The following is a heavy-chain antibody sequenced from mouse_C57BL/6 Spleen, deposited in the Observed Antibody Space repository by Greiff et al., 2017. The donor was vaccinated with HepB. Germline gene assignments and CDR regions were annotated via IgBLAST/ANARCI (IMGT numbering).Heavy chain of an antibody. D-gene: IGHD1-1*01. Sequence: EVQVVESGGDLVKPGGSLKLSCAASGFTFSSYGMSWVRQTPDKRLEWVATISSGGSYTYYPDSVKGRFTISRDNAKNTLYLQMSSLKSEDTAMYYCARRGYYYGSSQYYFDYWGQGTTLTVSS. V-gene: IGHV5-6*01. CDR1: GFTFSSYG. CDR3: ARRGYYYGSSQYYFDY. CDR2: ISSGGSYT. J-gene: IGHJ2*01.